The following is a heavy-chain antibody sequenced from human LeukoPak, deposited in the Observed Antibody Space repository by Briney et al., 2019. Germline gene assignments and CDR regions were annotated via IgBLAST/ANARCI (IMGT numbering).Heavy chain of an antibody. V-gene: IGHV1-2*02. CDR3: ARVKSRQLLSLDY. CDR1: GYTFTGHY. J-gene: IGHJ4*02. D-gene: IGHD2-2*01. CDR2: INPNSGGT. Sequence: ASVKVSCKASGYTFTGHYMHWVRQAPGQGLEWMGWINPNSGGTNYAQKFQGRVTMTRDTSISTAYMELSRLRSDDTAVYYCARVKSRQLLSLDYWGQGTLVTVSS.